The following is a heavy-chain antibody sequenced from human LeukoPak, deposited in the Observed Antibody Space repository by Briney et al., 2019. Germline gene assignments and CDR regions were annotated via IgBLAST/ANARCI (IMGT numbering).Heavy chain of an antibody. CDR1: GFTFSSYA. J-gene: IGHJ4*02. V-gene: IGHV3-23*01. D-gene: IGHD3-16*01. Sequence: PGGSLRLSCAVSGFTFSSYALSWVRQAPGKGLEWVSGISGSGGSTYYADSVKGRFTISRDNAKNSLYLQMNSLRAEDTAVYYCARDGITFGGKNFDYWGQGTLVTVSS. CDR2: ISGSGGST. CDR3: ARDGITFGGKNFDY.